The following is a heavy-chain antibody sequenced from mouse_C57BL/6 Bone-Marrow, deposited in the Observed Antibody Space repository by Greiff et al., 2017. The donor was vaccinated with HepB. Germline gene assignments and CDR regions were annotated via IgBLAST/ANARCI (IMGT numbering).Heavy chain of an antibody. D-gene: IGHD2-2*01. CDR3: AREDGYDGYYFDY. J-gene: IGHJ2*01. Sequence: EVKVEESGGGLVQPGESLKLSCESNEYEFPSHDMSWVRKTPEKRLELVAAINSDGGSTYYPDTMERRFIISRDNTKKTLYLQMSSLRSEDTALYYCAREDGYDGYYFDYWGQGTTLTVSS. V-gene: IGHV5-2*03. CDR1: EYEFPSHD. CDR2: INSDGGST.